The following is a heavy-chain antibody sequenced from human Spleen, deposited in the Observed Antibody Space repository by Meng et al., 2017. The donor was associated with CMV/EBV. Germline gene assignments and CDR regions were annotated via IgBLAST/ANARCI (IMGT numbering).Heavy chain of an antibody. CDR1: GGTFSSYA. J-gene: IGHJ5*02. CDR3: ACVGDYYGSSYP. D-gene: IGHD3-10*01. CDR2: IIPVFGTA. Sequence: SVKVSCKASGGTFSSYAISWVRQAPGQGLEWMGGIIPVFGTANYAQKFQGRVTITTDESTSTAYMELSSLRSEDTAVYYCACVGDYYGSSYPWGQGTLVTVPQ. V-gene: IGHV1-69*05.